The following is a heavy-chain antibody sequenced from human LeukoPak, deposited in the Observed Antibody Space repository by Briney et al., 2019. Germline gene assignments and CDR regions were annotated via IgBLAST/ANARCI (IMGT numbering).Heavy chain of an antibody. V-gene: IGHV3-23*01. CDR3: ANLHSVTPHY. J-gene: IGHJ4*02. CDR1: GLTVSSNY. Sequence: GRSLRLSCAASGLTVSSNYMSWVRQAPGKGLEWVSAISGSGGSTYYADSVKGRFTISRDNSKNTLYLQMNSLRAEDTAVYYCANLHSVTPHYWGQGTLVTVSS. CDR2: ISGSGGST. D-gene: IGHD4-17*01.